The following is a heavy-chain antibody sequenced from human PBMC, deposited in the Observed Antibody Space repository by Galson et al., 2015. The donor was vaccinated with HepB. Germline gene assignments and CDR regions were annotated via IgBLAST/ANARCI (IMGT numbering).Heavy chain of an antibody. V-gene: IGHV3-72*01. CDR2: SRNKANSHTT. D-gene: IGHD4-17*01. CDR3: VRSMTTVTPYFFDY. CDR1: GCTFSDHY. Sequence: SLRLSCAASGCTFSDHYMDWVRQAPGKGLEWVGRSRNKANSHTTEYAASVKGRFTVSRDDSQNSLYLQMNSLKIEDTAVYYCVRSMTTVTPYFFDYWGQGTLVTVSS. J-gene: IGHJ4*02.